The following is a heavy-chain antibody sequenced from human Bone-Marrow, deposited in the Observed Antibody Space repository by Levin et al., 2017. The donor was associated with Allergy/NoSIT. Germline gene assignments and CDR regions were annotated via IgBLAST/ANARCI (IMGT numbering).Heavy chain of an antibody. J-gene: IGHJ2*01. CDR3: AREGSGGSGWPHWYFDL. CDR1: GYTFTGYY. V-gene: IGHV1-2*02. CDR2: INPNSGGT. Sequence: GESLKISCKASGYTFTGYYMHWVRQAPGQGLEWMGWINPNSGGTNYAQKFQGRVTMTRDTSISTAYMELSRLRSDDTAVYYCAREGSGGSGWPHWYFDLWGRGTLVTVSS. D-gene: IGHD6-19*01.